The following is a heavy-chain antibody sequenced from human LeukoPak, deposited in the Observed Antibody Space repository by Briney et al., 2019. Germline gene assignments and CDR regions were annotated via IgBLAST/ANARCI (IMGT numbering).Heavy chain of an antibody. Sequence: SETLSLTCTGSGFSISSYYWSWIRHPAGKGLEWIGRINTSGSTYYNHSLKNRITKSVDTSKNQFALKLSSATAADTAVYYCARGGGLCSSTSCYPPGLDYWGQGTLVTVSS. CDR1: GFSISSYY. D-gene: IGHD2-2*01. CDR2: INTSGST. V-gene: IGHV4-4*07. J-gene: IGHJ4*02. CDR3: ARGGGLCSSTSCYPPGLDY.